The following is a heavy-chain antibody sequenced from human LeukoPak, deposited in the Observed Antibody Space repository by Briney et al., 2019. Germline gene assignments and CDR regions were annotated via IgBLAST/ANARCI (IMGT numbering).Heavy chain of an antibody. CDR3: ARDGLLWFGESPIYFDY. D-gene: IGHD3-10*01. CDR2: ISSSSSYI. V-gene: IGHV3-21*01. CDR1: GFTFSSYS. J-gene: IGHJ4*02. Sequence: NPGGSLRLSCAASGFTFSSYSMNWVRQAPGKGLEWVSSISSSSSYIYYADSVKGRFTISRDNAKNSLYLQMNSLRAEDTAVYYCARDGLLWFGESPIYFDYWGQGTLVTVSS.